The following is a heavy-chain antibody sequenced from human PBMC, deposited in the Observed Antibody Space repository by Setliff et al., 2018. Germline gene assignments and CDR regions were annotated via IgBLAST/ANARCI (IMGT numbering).Heavy chain of an antibody. D-gene: IGHD6-19*01. CDR2: ISPYSGNT. V-gene: IGHV1-18*04. CDR3: VRSSAPQVVLAADFDF. J-gene: IGHJ4*02. Sequence: ASVKVSCKASGNTFTGYYIHWLRQAPGRGLEWMGSISPYSGNTNYPQWLQDRVTMTIDTSATTVYMELKSLRSDDTAVYYCVRSSAPQVVLAADFDFWGQGTPVTVSS. CDR1: GNTFTGYY.